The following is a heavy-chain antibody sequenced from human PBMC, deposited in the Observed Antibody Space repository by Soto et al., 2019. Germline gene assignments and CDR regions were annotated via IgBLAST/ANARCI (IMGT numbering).Heavy chain of an antibody. J-gene: IGHJ6*02. CDR3: AKVSAPSLYYYDSSGYYQGYGMDV. Sequence: QVQLVESGGGVVQPGRSLRLSCAASGFTFSSYGMHWVRQAPGKGLEWVAVISYDGSNKYYADSVKGRFTISRDNSKNTLYLQMNSLRAEDTAVYYCAKVSAPSLYYYDSSGYYQGYGMDVWGQGTTVTVSS. CDR1: GFTFSSYG. CDR2: ISYDGSNK. V-gene: IGHV3-30*18. D-gene: IGHD3-22*01.